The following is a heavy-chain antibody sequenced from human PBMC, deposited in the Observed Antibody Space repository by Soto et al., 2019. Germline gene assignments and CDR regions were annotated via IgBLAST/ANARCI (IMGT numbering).Heavy chain of an antibody. J-gene: IGHJ6*02. CDR3: THHGYYSYGMDV. V-gene: IGHV2-5*02. Sequence: QITLKESGPTLVKPTQTLTLTCTFSGFSLSTSGVGVGWIRQPPGKALEWLALIFWDDDKRYSPSLKSSLTITNDTSKNQVVLTMTNMDTVDAATYYCTHHGYYSYGMDVWGQWTTVTVSS. CDR1: GFSLSTSGVG. CDR2: IFWDDDK.